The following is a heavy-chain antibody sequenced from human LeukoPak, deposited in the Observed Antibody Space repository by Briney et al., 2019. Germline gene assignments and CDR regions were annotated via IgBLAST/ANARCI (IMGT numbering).Heavy chain of an antibody. CDR1: GFTFSNYG. Sequence: GGSLRLSCAGAGFTFSNYGMSWVRQAPGKGLEWVSVISRSGTETYHADSVRGRFTISRDNAKNTLYLQMNSLRAEDTAVYYCARGYSSRLYNWLDPWGQGTLVTVSS. V-gene: IGHV3-23*01. D-gene: IGHD6-13*01. J-gene: IGHJ5*02. CDR3: ARGYSSRLYNWLDP. CDR2: ISRSGTET.